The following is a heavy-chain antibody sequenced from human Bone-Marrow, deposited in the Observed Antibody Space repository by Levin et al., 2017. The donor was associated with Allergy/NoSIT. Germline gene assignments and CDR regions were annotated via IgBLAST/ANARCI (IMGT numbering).Heavy chain of an antibody. Sequence: GGSLRLSCAASGFSFNSSWMHWVRQAPGKGLEWVALIKGKTDGGTTDYAAPVEGRFTISRDDSKNTLFLQMDSLKPEDTAVYYCSTDGCHIATCGGPPTPQFWGLGTLVTVSS. J-gene: IGHJ4*02. CDR1: GFSFNSSW. CDR3: STDGCHIATCGGPPTPQF. D-gene: IGHD2-21*01. CDR2: IKGKTDGGTT. V-gene: IGHV3-15*05.